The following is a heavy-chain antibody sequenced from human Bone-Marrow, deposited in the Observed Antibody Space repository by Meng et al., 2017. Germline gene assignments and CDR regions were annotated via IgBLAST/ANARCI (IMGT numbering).Heavy chain of an antibody. CDR3: ARLLWFGELFHTYYFDY. Sequence: GGSLRLSCEGSGYTFTNYWIDWVRRTPGKGLEWIGIVHPGDSNTKYNPSFQGQVTVSADKSISTAYLQWSSLKASDSGIYYCARLLWFGELFHTYYFDYWGQGTLVTVSS. J-gene: IGHJ4*02. CDR1: GYTFTNYW. D-gene: IGHD3-10*01. CDR2: VHPGDSNT. V-gene: IGHV5-51*01.